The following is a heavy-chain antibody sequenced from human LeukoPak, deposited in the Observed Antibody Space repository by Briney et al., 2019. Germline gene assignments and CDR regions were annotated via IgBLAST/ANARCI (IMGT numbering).Heavy chain of an antibody. V-gene: IGHV2-70*04. Sequence: SGPTLVNPTQTLTLTCTFSGFSLSTSGMRVSWICQPPGKALEWLARIDWDDDKFYSTSLKTRLTISKDTSKNQVVLTMTNMDPVDTATYYCARSSTVYYDYVWGSYSPTYYFDYCGQRTLVTVSS. CDR3: ARSSTVYYDYVWGSYSPTYYFDY. J-gene: IGHJ4*02. D-gene: IGHD3-16*01. CDR2: IDWDDDK. CDR1: GFSLSTSGMR.